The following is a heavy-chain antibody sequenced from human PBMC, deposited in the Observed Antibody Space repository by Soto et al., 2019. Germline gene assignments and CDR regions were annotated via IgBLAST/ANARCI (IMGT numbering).Heavy chain of an antibody. CDR1: GDTLAELS. V-gene: IGHV1-24*01. CDR2: FDPEDGET. CDR3: ATFNSSSWYNYYYYGMDF. Sequence: ASVKVSCKVSGDTLAELSMHWVRQAPGKGLEWMGGFDPEDGETIYAQKFQGRVTMTEDTSTDTAYMELNSLRSEDTAVYYCATFNSSSWYNYYYYGMDFWGQGTTVTVSS. D-gene: IGHD6-13*01. J-gene: IGHJ6*02.